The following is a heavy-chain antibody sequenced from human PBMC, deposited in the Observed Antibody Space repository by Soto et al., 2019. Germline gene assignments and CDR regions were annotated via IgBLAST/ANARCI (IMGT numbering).Heavy chain of an antibody. D-gene: IGHD6-19*01. J-gene: IGHJ5*02. V-gene: IGHV1-18*01. Sequence: ASVKVSCKASGYTFASYGISWVRQAPGQGLEWMGWISAYNGSTNYAQKLQGRVTMTTDTSTSTAYMELRSLRSDDTAVYYCARDPSGWYSIRSKEFFHEVSWFDPWGQGTLVTVS. CDR1: GYTFASYG. CDR3: ARDPSGWYSIRSKEFFHEVSWFDP. CDR2: ISAYNGST.